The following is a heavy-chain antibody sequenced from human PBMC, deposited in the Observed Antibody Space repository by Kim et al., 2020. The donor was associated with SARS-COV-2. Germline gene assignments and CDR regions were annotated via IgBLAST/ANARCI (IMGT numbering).Heavy chain of an antibody. D-gene: IGHD3-22*01. CDR3: ARGGTMHYYDSPKGAFDI. Sequence: KGRFTISRDNAKNSLYLQMNSLRAEGTAVYYCARGGTMHYYDSPKGAFDIWGQGTMVTVSS. V-gene: IGHV3-11*05. J-gene: IGHJ3*02.